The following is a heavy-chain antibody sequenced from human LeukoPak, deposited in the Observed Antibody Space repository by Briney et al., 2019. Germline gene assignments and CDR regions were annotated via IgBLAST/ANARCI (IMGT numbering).Heavy chain of an antibody. J-gene: IGHJ4*02. V-gene: IGHV3-7*01. D-gene: IGHD6-19*01. CDR1: GFSFSSFW. Sequence: QTGGSLRLSCAASGFSFSSFWMTWVRQAPGKGLEWVANIRQDGNERFYVDSVKGRFTISRDNAKNSVYLQMSSLRAEDTAVYYCARELAVAGPPFDYWGQGTLVTVSS. CDR3: ARELAVAGPPFDY. CDR2: IRQDGNER.